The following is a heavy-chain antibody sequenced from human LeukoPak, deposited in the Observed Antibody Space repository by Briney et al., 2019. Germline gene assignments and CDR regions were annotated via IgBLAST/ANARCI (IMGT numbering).Heavy chain of an antibody. CDR1: GFTFRSYG. CDR3: AKDNRHWGGYYFDY. CDR2: ISYDGSNK. D-gene: IGHD3-16*01. V-gene: IGHV3-30*18. J-gene: IGHJ4*01. Sequence: QPGGSLRLSCAASGFTFRSYGMHWVRQAPGKGLEWVAVISYDGSNKFYADSVKGRFTISRGKFKNTLYLQMNSLRAEDTAVYYCAKDNRHWGGYYFDYWGQGTLVTVSS.